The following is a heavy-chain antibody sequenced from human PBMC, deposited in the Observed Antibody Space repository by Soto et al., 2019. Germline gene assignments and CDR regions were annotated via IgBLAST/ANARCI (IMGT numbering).Heavy chain of an antibody. D-gene: IGHD3-10*01. V-gene: IGHV4-59*08. J-gene: IGHJ6*03. CDR2: IYYSGST. CDR1: GGSISSYY. Sequence: SETLSLTCTVSGGSISSYYWSWIRQPPGKGLEWIGYIYYSGSTNYNPSLKSRVTISVDTSKNQFSLKLSSVTAADTAVYYCARGLYYPYSYMDVGGKGTTVTVSS. CDR3: ARGLYYPYSYMDV.